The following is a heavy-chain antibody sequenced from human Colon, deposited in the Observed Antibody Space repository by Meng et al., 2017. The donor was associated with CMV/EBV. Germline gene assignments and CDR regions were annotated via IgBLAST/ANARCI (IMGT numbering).Heavy chain of an antibody. D-gene: IGHD2-8*01. V-gene: IGHV4-34*01. CDR1: GGSFSGYY. CDR3: ARLQLMVYGLTLDY. CDR2: TTHTGIN. Sequence: GSLRLSCTVYGGSFSGYYWSWIRQTPERGLEWLGETTHTGINDYNPSLKGRVTISVDPSKNQTSLTLTSVTAADAAVYYCARLQLMVYGLTLDYWGQGTLVTAS. J-gene: IGHJ4*02.